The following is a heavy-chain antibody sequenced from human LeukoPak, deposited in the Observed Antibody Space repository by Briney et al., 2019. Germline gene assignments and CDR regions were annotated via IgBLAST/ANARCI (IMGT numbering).Heavy chain of an antibody. Sequence: PGGSLRLSCAASGFTFDDYAMHWVRQAPGKGLEWVSLTSVDGATTSYADSVKGRFTISRDNSKNSLYLQMNSLRTEDTALYYCAKDTHYDTLTGYLDYWGQGTLVTVSS. CDR2: TSVDGATT. J-gene: IGHJ4*02. D-gene: IGHD3-9*01. CDR1: GFTFDDYA. V-gene: IGHV3-43*02. CDR3: AKDTHYDTLTGYLDY.